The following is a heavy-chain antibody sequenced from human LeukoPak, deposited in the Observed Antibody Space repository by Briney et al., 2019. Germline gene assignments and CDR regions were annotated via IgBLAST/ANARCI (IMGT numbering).Heavy chain of an antibody. CDR1: GFTVSSNY. V-gene: IGHV3-66*01. CDR2: IYSGGST. CDR3: ARRGPIAVAGTAMFRYFDY. Sequence: GGSLRLSCAASGFTVSSNYMSWVRQAPGKGLEWVSVIYSGGSTYYADSVKGRFTISRDNSKNTLYLQMNGLRAEDTAVYYCARRGPIAVAGTAMFRYFDYWGQGTLVTVSS. D-gene: IGHD6-19*01. J-gene: IGHJ4*02.